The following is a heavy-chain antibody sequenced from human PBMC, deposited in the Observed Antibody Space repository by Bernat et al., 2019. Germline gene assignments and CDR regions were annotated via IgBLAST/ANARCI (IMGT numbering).Heavy chain of an antibody. CDR3: VRDPGRVQGVFGFDV. J-gene: IGHJ4*02. D-gene: IGHD3-10*01. CDR2: ISSSSSTI. CDR1: GFTFNTYG. V-gene: IGHV3-48*02. Sequence: EVQLVESGGGLVQPGGSLRLSCAASGFTFNTYGMSWVRQAPGKGLEWISYISSSSSTIYYADSVKGRFTISRDNAKNSLYLQMSSLRDEDTAVYFCVRDPGRVQGVFGFDVWGQGTLVTVSS.